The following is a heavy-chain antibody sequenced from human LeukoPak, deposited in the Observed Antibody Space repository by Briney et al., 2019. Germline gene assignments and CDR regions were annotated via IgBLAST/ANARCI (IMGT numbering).Heavy chain of an antibody. CDR3: ARNYGSGSYLNY. CDR2: IKQDGSDK. CDR1: GFTFSSYW. J-gene: IGHJ4*02. Sequence: GGSLRLSCAASGFTFSSYWMSWVRQAPGKGLEWVAIIKQDGSDKYYVDSVKGRFTISRDNAKNSLYLQMNSLRAEDTAVYYCARNYGSGSYLNYWGQGTLVNVSS. D-gene: IGHD3-10*01. V-gene: IGHV3-7*01.